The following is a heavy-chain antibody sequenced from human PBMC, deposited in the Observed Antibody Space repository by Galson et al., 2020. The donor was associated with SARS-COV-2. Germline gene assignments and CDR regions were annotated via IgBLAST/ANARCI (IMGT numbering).Heavy chain of an antibody. CDR3: AHKPPGGPVAEAFDG. D-gene: IGHD3-10*01. V-gene: IGHV2-5*02. CDR2: IYWDDDK. Sequence: KMSGPTLVNPTQTLTLTCTISGFSVSTTGVGVGWIRRPPRQALEWLALIYWDDDKRYRPSLKSRHTITKDTSKNQVVLTMANMDPGDTGTYYCAHKPPGGPVAEAFDGCVRGTMVAVSS. CDR1: GFSVSTTGVG. J-gene: IGHJ3*01.